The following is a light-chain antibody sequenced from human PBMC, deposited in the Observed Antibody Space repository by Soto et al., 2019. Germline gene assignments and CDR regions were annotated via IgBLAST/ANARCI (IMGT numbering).Light chain of an antibody. CDR1: QSVSSY. V-gene: IGKV3-11*01. J-gene: IGKJ4*01. Sequence: EIVLTQSPATLSLSPGERATLSCRASQSVSSYLAWYQQKPGQAPRLLIYDASNRATGIPARFSGSGSGTSFPLTISSLEPEYFALYYSQQLSNCPPGLTFGGGTNVHIK. CDR3: QQLSNCPPGLT. CDR2: DAS.